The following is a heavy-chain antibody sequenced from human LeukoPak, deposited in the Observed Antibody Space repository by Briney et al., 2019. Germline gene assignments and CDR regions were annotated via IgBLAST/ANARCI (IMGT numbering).Heavy chain of an antibody. Sequence: GGSLRLSCAAAGFTFSSYGIHWVRQAPGKGLEWVAVIWYDGNNKYYADSVKGRFTISRDNSKNTLYLQMNSLRAEDTAVYYCAKPARVDMATVGDFDYWGQGTLVTVSS. CDR2: IWYDGNNK. V-gene: IGHV3-33*06. D-gene: IGHD5-24*01. J-gene: IGHJ4*02. CDR3: AKPARVDMATVGDFDY. CDR1: GFTFSSYG.